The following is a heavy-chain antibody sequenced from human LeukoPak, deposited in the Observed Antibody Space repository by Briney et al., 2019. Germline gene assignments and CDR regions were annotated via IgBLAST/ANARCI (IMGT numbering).Heavy chain of an antibody. Sequence: ASVKVSCKASGYMFTSYGISWVRQAPGQGLEWMGWISTYNGNTNYAQKLQGRVTMTTDTSTSTAYMELRSLRSDDTAVYYCARDSWQQLAHYYGMDVWGQGTTVTVSS. D-gene: IGHD6-13*01. CDR2: ISTYNGNT. CDR1: GYMFTSYG. CDR3: ARDSWQQLAHYYGMDV. J-gene: IGHJ6*02. V-gene: IGHV1-18*01.